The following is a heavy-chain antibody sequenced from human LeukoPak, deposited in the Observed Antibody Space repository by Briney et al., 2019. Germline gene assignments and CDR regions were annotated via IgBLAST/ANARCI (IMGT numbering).Heavy chain of an antibody. D-gene: IGHD3-22*01. CDR3: ARATYYYDSSGYYVFYFDN. CDR2: IYSGGST. J-gene: IGHJ4*02. V-gene: IGHV3-53*01. Sequence: PGGSLRLSCAASGFXVSSNYISWVRQAPGKGLEWVSVIYSGGSTYYADSVKGRFTISRDNSKNTLYLQMNLLRAEDTAVYYCARATYYYDSSGYYVFYFDNWGQGTLVTVSS. CDR1: GFXVSSNY.